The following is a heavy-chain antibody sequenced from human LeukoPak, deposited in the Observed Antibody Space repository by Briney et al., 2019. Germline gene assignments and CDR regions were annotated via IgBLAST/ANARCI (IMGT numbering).Heavy chain of an antibody. D-gene: IGHD3-22*01. CDR3: ARAPSEIGGYYPEYFRH. V-gene: IGHV3-74*01. CDR1: GFTFSSYW. CDR2: IKSDGST. J-gene: IGHJ1*01. Sequence: PGGSLRLSCAASGFTFSSYWMHWVRQAPGKGLVWVSRIKSDGSTNYADSVKGRFTISRDNAKNTDSLQMNSLRAEDTGVYYCARAPSEIGGYYPEYFRHWGQGTLVTVSS.